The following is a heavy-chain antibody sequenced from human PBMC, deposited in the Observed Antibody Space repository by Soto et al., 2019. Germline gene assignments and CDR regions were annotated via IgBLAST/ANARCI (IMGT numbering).Heavy chain of an antibody. CDR1: GESFSGYI. Sequence: QVQLQQSGAGLLKPSETLSLTCAVYGESFSGYIWTWIRQTPGKGLQWIGQINHSGSASYNPSLXSGITLPGPTSXTXFXXGLSSVTAADPAVYYCARGLIPGSNYSGGWYYFDSWGQGTQVTVSS. CDR3: ARGLIPGSNYSGGWYYFDS. J-gene: IGHJ4*02. D-gene: IGHD6-19*01. CDR2: INHSGSA. V-gene: IGHV4-34*01.